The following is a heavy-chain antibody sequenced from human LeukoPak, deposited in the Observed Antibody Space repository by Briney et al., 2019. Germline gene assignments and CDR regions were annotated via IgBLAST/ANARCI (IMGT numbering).Heavy chain of an antibody. Sequence: GESLRLSCGASGFTLNNNWMTWVRQAPAKGLEWVANINQDGSVIHCVDSVKGRFTISRDNAENSVFLQMNSLRVDDTGVYYCARDYTLYDNSIYYDAFDVWGQGTLVTVSS. CDR1: GFTLNNNW. D-gene: IGHD3-22*01. CDR2: INQDGSVI. V-gene: IGHV3-7*01. J-gene: IGHJ3*01. CDR3: ARDYTLYDNSIYYDAFDV.